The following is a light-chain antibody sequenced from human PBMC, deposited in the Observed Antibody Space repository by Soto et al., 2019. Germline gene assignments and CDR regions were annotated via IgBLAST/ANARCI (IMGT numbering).Light chain of an antibody. CDR1: TRDIAGYNY. Sequence: QSVLTQPASVSGSLGQSITISCTGTTRDIAGYNYISWYQQLPGKAPKLMIYQVTIRPSGISNRFSGSKSGNTASLTISGIQAEEEADYYCTSFSSSTSLYVFGTGTKVTVL. V-gene: IGLV2-14*01. CDR2: QVT. J-gene: IGLJ1*01. CDR3: TSFSSSTSLYV.